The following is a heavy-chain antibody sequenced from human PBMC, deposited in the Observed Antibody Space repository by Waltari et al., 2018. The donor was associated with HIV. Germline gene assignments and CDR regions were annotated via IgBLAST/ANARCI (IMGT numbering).Heavy chain of an antibody. Sequence: QVVLVESGPGPIKTSETLSLTCAVSGGSITPYNWWSWVRQSPGKGLEWIGETYHSGSTNYNPSLRSRVTISIDKSKNQFSLRLTSVTAADTAIYYCARAVSGAYRTSWFDPWGQGTLVTVSS. CDR3: ARAVSGAYRTSWFDP. D-gene: IGHD2-15*01. J-gene: IGHJ5*02. V-gene: IGHV4-4*02. CDR2: TYHSGST. CDR1: GGSITPYNW.